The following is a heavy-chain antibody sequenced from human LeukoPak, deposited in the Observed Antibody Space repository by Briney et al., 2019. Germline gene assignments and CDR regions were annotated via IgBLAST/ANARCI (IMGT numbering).Heavy chain of an antibody. CDR2: IGAHNGNT. V-gene: IGHV1-18*01. CDR1: GYTFVGYV. D-gene: IGHD3-22*01. J-gene: IGHJ4*02. CDR3: ARSYVSDSSGYYLAAY. Sequence: ASVKVSCKASGYTFVGYVISWVRQAPGQGLEWMGWIGAHNGNTNNAQKFQGRVTMTTDTSTSTTYMELRSLRSDDRAVYYCARSYVSDSSGYYLAAYWGQGTLVTVSS.